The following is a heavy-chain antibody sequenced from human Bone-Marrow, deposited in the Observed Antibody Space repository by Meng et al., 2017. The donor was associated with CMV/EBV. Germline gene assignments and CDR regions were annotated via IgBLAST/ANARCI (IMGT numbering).Heavy chain of an antibody. J-gene: IGHJ5*02. CDR1: GGSIRDYS. CDR2: IYTSGST. D-gene: IGHD4-17*01. Sequence: VSGGSIRDYSWSWIRQSAAKGLELIGRIYTSGSTNYNPSLKSRLTLSVDTSKNQFSLKLASVTAADTAIYFCARLPSTAPGGNWFDPWGPGILVTVSS. CDR3: ARLPSTAPGGNWFDP. V-gene: IGHV4-4*07.